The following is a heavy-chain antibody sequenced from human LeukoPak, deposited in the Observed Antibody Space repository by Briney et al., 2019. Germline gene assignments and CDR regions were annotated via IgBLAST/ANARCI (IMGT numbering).Heavy chain of an antibody. Sequence: AGGSLRLSCAASGFTFSSYEMNWVRQAPGKGLEWVSAISGSGGSTYYADSVKGRFTISRDNAKNSLYLQMNSLRAEDTAVYYCARGSQSGGSYSDDYWGQGTLVTVSS. J-gene: IGHJ4*02. CDR1: GFTFSSYE. D-gene: IGHD1-26*01. CDR3: ARGSQSGGSYSDDY. V-gene: IGHV3-48*03. CDR2: ISGSGGST.